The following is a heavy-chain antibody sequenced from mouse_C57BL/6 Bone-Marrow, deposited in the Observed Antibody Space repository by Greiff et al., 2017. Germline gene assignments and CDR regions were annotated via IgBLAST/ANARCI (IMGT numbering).Heavy chain of an antibody. V-gene: IGHV5-6*01. CDR3: ARHRDSDY. J-gene: IGHJ2*01. CDR1: GFTFSSYG. Sequence: EVHLVESGGDLVKPGGSLKLSCAASGFTFSSYGMSWVRQTPDKRLEWVATISSGGSYTYYPDSVKGRFTISRDNAKNTLYLQMSSLKSEDTAMYYCARHRDSDYWGQGTTLTVSS. CDR2: ISSGGSYT.